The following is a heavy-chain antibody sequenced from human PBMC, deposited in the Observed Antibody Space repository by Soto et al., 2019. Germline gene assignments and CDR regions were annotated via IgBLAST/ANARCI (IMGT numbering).Heavy chain of an antibody. V-gene: IGHV3-72*01. CDR3: ARGGPGSPFDY. Sequence: SCKASGGTFSSYTISWVRQAPGKGLEWVGRSRNKVKSYTTEYAASVKGRSTISRDDSKSSLYLQMNSLKTEDTAIYYCARGGPGSPFDYWGQGTLVTVSS. CDR2: SRNKVKSYTT. J-gene: IGHJ4*02. CDR1: GGTFSSYT. D-gene: IGHD1-26*01.